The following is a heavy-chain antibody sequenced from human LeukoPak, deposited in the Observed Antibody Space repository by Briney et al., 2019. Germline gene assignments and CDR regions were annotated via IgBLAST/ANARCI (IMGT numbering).Heavy chain of an antibody. J-gene: IGHJ6*03. D-gene: IGHD3-10*02. CDR3: AELGITMIGGV. CDR2: IKQDGSDK. Sequence: PGGSLRLSCAASGFTFSNHWMTWVRQAPGKGLQWVANIKQDGSDKYYVDSVKGRFTISRDNAKNSLFLQMNSLRAEDTAVYYCAELGITMIGGVWGXGTTXTIS. V-gene: IGHV3-7*01. CDR1: GFTFSNHW.